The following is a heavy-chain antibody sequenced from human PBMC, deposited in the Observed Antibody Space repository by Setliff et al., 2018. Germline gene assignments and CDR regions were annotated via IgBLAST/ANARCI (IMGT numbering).Heavy chain of an antibody. D-gene: IGHD6-25*01. Sequence: PSETLSLTCNVSGVSINSTTYYWGWIRQPPGKGLEWIGNIYYTGRTYYNPFLKNRVTISLDTTDSQFSLKVRSVTAADTAVYFCARDRGLQGFFDNWGQGTLVTVSS. CDR3: ARDRGLQGFFDN. CDR1: GVSINSTTYY. V-gene: IGHV4-39*07. CDR2: IYYTGRT. J-gene: IGHJ4*02.